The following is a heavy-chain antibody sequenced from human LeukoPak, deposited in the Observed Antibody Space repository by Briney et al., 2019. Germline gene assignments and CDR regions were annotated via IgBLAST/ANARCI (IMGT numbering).Heavy chain of an antibody. D-gene: IGHD2-21*02. CDR3: ARDGVVVTAVPFTRFDY. Sequence: SVKVSCKASGGTFSSYAISWVRQAPGQGLEWMGGIIPIFGTANYAQKFQGRVTITADESTSTAYMELSSLRSDDTAVYYCARDGVVVTAVPFTRFDYWGQGTLVTVSS. V-gene: IGHV1-69*13. CDR1: GGTFSSYA. CDR2: IIPIFGTA. J-gene: IGHJ4*02.